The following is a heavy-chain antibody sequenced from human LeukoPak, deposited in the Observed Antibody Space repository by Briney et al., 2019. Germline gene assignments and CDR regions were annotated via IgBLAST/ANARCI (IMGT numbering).Heavy chain of an antibody. CDR2: IIPIFGTA. CDR3: ARDRISYYDRDAFDI. CDR1: GGTFSSYA. V-gene: IGHV1-69*13. J-gene: IGHJ3*02. D-gene: IGHD3-22*01. Sequence: SVKVSCKASGGTFSSYAISWVRQAPGQGLEWMGGIIPIFGTANYAQKFQGRVTITADESTSTAYMELSSLRSEDTAVYYCARDRISYYDRDAFDIWGQGTMLTVSS.